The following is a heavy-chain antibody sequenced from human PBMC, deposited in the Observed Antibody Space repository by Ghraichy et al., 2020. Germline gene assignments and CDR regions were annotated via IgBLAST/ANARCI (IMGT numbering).Heavy chain of an antibody. CDR2: ISSSSSYI. Sequence: GGSLRLSCAASGFTFSSYSMNWVRQAPGKGLEWVSSISSSSSYIYYADSVKGRFTISRDNAKNSLYLQMNSLRAEDTAVYYCARERSLLRFGSYYYYYGMDVWGQGTTVTVSS. D-gene: IGHD2-15*01. V-gene: IGHV3-21*01. CDR3: ARERSLLRFGSYYYYYGMDV. J-gene: IGHJ6*02. CDR1: GFTFSSYS.